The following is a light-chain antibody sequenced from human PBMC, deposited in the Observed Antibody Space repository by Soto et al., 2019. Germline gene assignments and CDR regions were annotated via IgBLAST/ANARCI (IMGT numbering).Light chain of an antibody. CDR1: QSVSSY. J-gene: IGKJ1*01. CDR3: QQRSNWPPTWT. Sequence: EILLTQSPATLSLSPGEIATLSCRSSQSVSSYLAWYQQKPGQAPRLLIYDASNRATGIPARFSGSGSGTDFTLTISSLEPEDFAVYYCQQRSNWPPTWTFGQGPKVEIK. V-gene: IGKV3-11*01. CDR2: DAS.